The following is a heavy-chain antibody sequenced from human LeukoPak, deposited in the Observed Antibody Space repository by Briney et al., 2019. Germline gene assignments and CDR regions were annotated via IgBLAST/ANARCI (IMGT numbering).Heavy chain of an antibody. D-gene: IGHD2-2*01. J-gene: IGHJ6*02. V-gene: IGHV3-23*01. CDR3: AKDRLWVVPAAMYYGMDV. Sequence: GGSLRPSCAASGFTFSSYAMSWVRQAPGKGLEWVSAISGGGGSTYYADSVKGRFTISRDNSKNTLYLQMNSLRAEDTAVYYCAKDRLWVVPAAMYYGMDVWGQGTTVTVSS. CDR2: ISGGGGST. CDR1: GFTFSSYA.